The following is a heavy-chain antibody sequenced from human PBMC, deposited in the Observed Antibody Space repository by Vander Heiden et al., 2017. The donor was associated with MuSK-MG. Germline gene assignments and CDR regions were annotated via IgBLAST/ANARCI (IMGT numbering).Heavy chain of an antibody. Sequence: EVQLVESGGGLVQPGGSLRLSCAASGFTFTTYAMSWVRLAPGRGLEWVSAFSGRGGGTYYADSVKGRFTVSRDNAKNTLYLQMNSLRAEDTALYYCAKGRVFAFDTFDIWGQGTMVTVSS. CDR3: AKGRVFAFDTFDI. CDR1: GFTFTTYA. CDR2: FSGRGGGT. J-gene: IGHJ3*02. D-gene: IGHD3-3*01. V-gene: IGHV3-23*04.